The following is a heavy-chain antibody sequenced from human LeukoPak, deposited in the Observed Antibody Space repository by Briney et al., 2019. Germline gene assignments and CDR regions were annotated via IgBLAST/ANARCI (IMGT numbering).Heavy chain of an antibody. CDR2: VYHTGGT. Sequence: ETLSLTCTVSGFSISSGYYWAWIRQPPGKGLEWIGSVYHTGGTYYNPSLKSRVTISVDTSRNQFPLRLSSVTAADTAVYYCAREEGATQDANWGQGTLVLVSS. J-gene: IGHJ4*02. CDR1: GFSISSGYY. D-gene: IGHD1-26*01. CDR3: AREEGATQDAN. V-gene: IGHV4-38-2*02.